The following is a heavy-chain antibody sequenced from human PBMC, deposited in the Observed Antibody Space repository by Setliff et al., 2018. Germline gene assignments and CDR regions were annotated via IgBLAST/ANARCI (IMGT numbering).Heavy chain of an antibody. CDR1: GGTFSSYV. J-gene: IGHJ6*03. CDR3: AGGQPLVRKYYYYMDV. CDR2: IIPMFGT. D-gene: IGHD3-10*01. V-gene: IGHV1-69*13. Sequence: SVKVSCKASGGTFSSYVISWVREAPGQGLEWMGGIIPMFGTNYAQKFQGRVTITADESTCTAYMELSSLGSEDTAVYYCAGGQPLVRKYYYYMDVWGKGTTVTVSS.